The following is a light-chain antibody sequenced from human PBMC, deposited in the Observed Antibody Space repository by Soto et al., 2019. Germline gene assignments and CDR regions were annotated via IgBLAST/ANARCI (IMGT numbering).Light chain of an antibody. CDR1: SSDVGAYTY. CDR2: EVS. Sequence: QSALTQPASVSGSPGQSITISCTGTSSDVGAYTYVSWYQQHPGKAPKLMIFEVSDRPSGVSNRFSGSKSGNTASRTISGLQAEDDADYYCRSYTTSNTLVFGGGTKVTVL. J-gene: IGLJ2*01. CDR3: RSYTTSNTLV. V-gene: IGLV2-14*01.